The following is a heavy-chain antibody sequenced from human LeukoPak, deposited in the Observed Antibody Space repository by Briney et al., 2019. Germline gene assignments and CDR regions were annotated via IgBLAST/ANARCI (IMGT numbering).Heavy chain of an antibody. D-gene: IGHD6-19*01. CDR3: ARYPEGYSSGWYGDY. CDR2: ISAYNGNT. Sequence: ASVKVSCKASGYTFTSYGISWVRQAPGQGLEWMGWISAYNGNTNYAQKLQGRVTMTTDTSTSTAYMELRSLRSDVTAVYYCARYPEGYSSGWYGDYWGQGTLVTVSS. V-gene: IGHV1-18*01. CDR1: GYTFTSYG. J-gene: IGHJ4*02.